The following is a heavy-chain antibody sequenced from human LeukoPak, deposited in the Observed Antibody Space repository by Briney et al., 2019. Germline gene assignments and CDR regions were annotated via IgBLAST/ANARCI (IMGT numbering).Heavy chain of an antibody. J-gene: IGHJ4*02. Sequence: GGSLRLSCAASGLTFSSYGMHWVRQAPGKGLEGVAFIRYDGSNKYYADSVKGRFTISRDNSKNTLYLQMNSLRDEDTAVYYCAKDHSNALRRFGELIRRTRDGYFDYWGQGTLVTVSS. D-gene: IGHD3-10*01. V-gene: IGHV3-30*02. CDR1: GLTFSSYG. CDR3: AKDHSNALRRFGELIRRTRDGYFDY. CDR2: IRYDGSNK.